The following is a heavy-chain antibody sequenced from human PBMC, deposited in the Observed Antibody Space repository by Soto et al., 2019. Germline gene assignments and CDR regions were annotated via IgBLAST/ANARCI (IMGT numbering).Heavy chain of an antibody. V-gene: IGHV2-5*01. CDR2: IDWNDDE. CDR1: GFSITSSGVT. Sequence: QITLKESGPTLVKPTQTLTLTCTFSGFSITSSGVTVGWIRQPPGKALEWLALIDWNDDERYSPSLKSRLTITKDTSKNQVVLTMTNMGPVDTATYFCAHSGYIYWLGAFDYWRQGTLVTVSS. D-gene: IGHD5-18*01. CDR3: AHSGYIYWLGAFDY. J-gene: IGHJ4*02.